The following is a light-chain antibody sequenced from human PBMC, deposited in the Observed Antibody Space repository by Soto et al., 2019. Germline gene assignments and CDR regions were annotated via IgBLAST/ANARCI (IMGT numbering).Light chain of an antibody. CDR1: QSISSY. CDR3: QQGDSTPWT. J-gene: IGKJ1*01. CDR2: AAS. V-gene: IGKV1-39*01. Sequence: DIQMTQSPSSLSASVGDRVTITCRASQSISSYLHWYQQKPGKAPKLLIYAASNWQSGVPSRFSASGSGTDFTLTLNSLQPEDFATYYCQQGDSTPWTFGQGTKVEIK.